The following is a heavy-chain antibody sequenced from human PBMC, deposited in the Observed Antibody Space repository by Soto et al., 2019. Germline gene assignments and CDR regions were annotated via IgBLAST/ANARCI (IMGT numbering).Heavy chain of an antibody. CDR1: GGSISSSSYY. CDR3: ARRNSQDYYYGMDV. J-gene: IGHJ6*02. Sequence: SETLSLTCTVSGGSISSSSYYWGWIRQPPGKGLEWIGSIYYSGSTYYNPSLKSRVTISVDTSKNQFSLKLSSVTAADTAVYYCARRNSQDYYYGMDVWGQGTTVTVSS. CDR2: IYYSGST. D-gene: IGHD4-4*01. V-gene: IGHV4-39*01.